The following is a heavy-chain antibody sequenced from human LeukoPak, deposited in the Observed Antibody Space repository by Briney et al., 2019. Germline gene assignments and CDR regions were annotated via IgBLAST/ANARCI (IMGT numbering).Heavy chain of an antibody. CDR1: GYTFASYG. CDR2: ISAYNGNT. CDR3: ARTSSSWYNWFDP. J-gene: IGHJ5*02. Sequence: ASVKVSRKASGYTFASYGISWVRQAPGQGLEWMGWISAYNGNTNYAQKFQGRVTMTTDTSTSTAYMELRSLRSDDTAVYYCARTSSSWYNWFDPWGQGTLVTVSS. D-gene: IGHD6-13*01. V-gene: IGHV1-18*01.